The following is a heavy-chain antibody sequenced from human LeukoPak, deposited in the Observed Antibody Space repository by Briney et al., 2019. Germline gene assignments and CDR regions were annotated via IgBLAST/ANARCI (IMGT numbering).Heavy chain of an antibody. CDR1: GFTFSSYA. D-gene: IGHD2-2*01. CDR3: ARDPTRPPYCSSTSCYGENYYYYYGMDV. V-gene: IGHV3-30-3*01. J-gene: IGHJ6*02. Sequence: GGSLRLSCAASGFTFSSYAMSWVRQAPGKGLEWVAVISYDGSNKYYADSVKGRFTISRDNSKNTLYLQMNSLRAEDTAVYYCARDPTRPPYCSSTSCYGENYYYYYGMDVWGQGTTVTVSS. CDR2: ISYDGSNK.